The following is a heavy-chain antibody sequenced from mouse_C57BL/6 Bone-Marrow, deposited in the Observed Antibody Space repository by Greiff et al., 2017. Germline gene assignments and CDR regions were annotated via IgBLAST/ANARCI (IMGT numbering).Heavy chain of an antibody. CDR2: ISSGGSYT. CDR3: ARGYYGRYFDV. V-gene: IGHV5-6*02. Sequence: EVKLVESGGDLVKPGGSLKRSCAASGFTFSSYGMSWVRQTPDKRLEWVATISSGGSYTYYPDSVKGRFTISRDNAKNTLYLQMSSLKSEDTAMYYCARGYYGRYFDVWGTGTTVTVSS. D-gene: IGHD1-1*02. J-gene: IGHJ1*03. CDR1: GFTFSSYG.